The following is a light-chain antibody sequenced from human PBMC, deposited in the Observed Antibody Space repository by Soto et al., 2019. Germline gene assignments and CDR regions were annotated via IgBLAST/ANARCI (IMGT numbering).Light chain of an antibody. CDR1: QSISSW. V-gene: IGKV1-5*03. Sequence: DIQMTQSPSTLSASVGDRVSITCRASQSISSWLAWYQQKPGKALKMLIYKASSLESGVPSRFRGSGSGTEFTLTISSLQPGDFAIYYCQEYLSSSWTFGQGTKVEIK. CDR3: QEYLSSSWT. J-gene: IGKJ1*01. CDR2: KAS.